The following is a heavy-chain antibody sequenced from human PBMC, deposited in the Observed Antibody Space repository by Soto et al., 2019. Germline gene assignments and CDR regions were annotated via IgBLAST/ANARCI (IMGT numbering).Heavy chain of an antibody. CDR2: IYHSGST. D-gene: IGHD3-22*01. CDR3: ARGDLADYYDSSGRSHWFDP. Sequence: SETLSLTCTVSGGSVSSSSYYWGWLRQPPGKGLEWIGKIYHSGSTYYNPSLKCRVTISGDTSKNQFSLKLSSVTAADTAVYYYARGDLADYYDSSGRSHWFDPWGQGTLVTVSS. CDR1: GGSVSSSSYY. V-gene: IGHV4-39*07. J-gene: IGHJ5*02.